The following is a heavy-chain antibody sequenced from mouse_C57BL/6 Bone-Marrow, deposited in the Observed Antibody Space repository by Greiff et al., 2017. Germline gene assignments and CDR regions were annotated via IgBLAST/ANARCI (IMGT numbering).Heavy chain of an antibody. CDR1: GYTFTSYW. CDR3: ASYYYGSSSFDV. V-gene: IGHV1-55*01. Sequence: VQLKQPGAELVKPGASVKMSCQASGYTFTSYWITWVKQRPGQGLEWIGDIYPGSGSTNYNEKFKSKATLTVDTSSSTAYMQLSSLTSEDSAVYYCASYYYGSSSFDVWGTGTTVTVSS. CDR2: IYPGSGST. J-gene: IGHJ1*03. D-gene: IGHD1-1*01.